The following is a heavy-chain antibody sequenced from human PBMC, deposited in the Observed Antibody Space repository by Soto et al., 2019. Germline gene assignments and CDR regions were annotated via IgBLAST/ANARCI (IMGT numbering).Heavy chain of an antibody. Sequence: SETLPLTCPGSGGSLNIYYWSLMRQATGKGLEWIGRIYFSGETNYNPSLKSRLNMSVDTSKTQFSLKLSSVTAADTAVHYCARDSRYSGYNYSCMDCWGQG. V-gene: IGHV4-4*07. CDR3: ARDSRYSGYNYSCMDC. J-gene: IGHJ6*02. CDR1: GGSLNIYY. D-gene: IGHD1-26*01. CDR2: IYFSGET.